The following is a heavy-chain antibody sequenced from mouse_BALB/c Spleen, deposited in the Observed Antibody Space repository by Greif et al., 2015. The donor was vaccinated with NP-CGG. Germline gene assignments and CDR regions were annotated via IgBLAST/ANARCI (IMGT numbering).Heavy chain of an antibody. CDR1: GYTFTSYW. CDR2: IYPGNSDT. D-gene: IGHD2-3*01. V-gene: IGHV1-5*01. J-gene: IGHJ4*01. CDR3: TRFRDGYHEGAMDY. Sequence: VQLQQSGTVLARPGASVKMSCKASGYTFTSYWTHWVKQRPGRGLEWIGAIYPGNSDTSYNQKFKGKAKLTAVTSTSTAYMELSSLTNEDSAVYYCTRFRDGYHEGAMDYWGQGTSVTVSS.